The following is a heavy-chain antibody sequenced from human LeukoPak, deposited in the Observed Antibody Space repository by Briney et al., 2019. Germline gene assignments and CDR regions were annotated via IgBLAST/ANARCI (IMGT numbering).Heavy chain of an antibody. CDR1: GGSISSYY. D-gene: IGHD3-3*01. J-gene: IGHJ5*02. Sequence: PSETLSPTCTVSGGSISSYYWSWIRQPPGKGLEWIGYIYYSGSTNYNPSLKSRVTISVDTSKNQFSLKLSSVTAADTAVYYCARRGYYDFGHWFDPWGQGTLVTVSS. V-gene: IGHV4-59*08. CDR3: ARRGYYDFGHWFDP. CDR2: IYYSGST.